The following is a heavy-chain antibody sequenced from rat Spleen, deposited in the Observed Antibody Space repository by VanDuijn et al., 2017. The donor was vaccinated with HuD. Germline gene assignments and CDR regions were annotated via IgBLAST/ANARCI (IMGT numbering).Heavy chain of an antibody. Sequence: QVQLKESGPGLVQPSQTLSLTCTVSGFSLTSNSVHWVRQPPGKGLEWMGGIWGDGSTDYNSALKSRLSISRDTSKSQVFLKMNSLQTDDTAIYYCARERLGPRDYWGQGVMVTVSS. CDR1: GFSLTSNS. V-gene: IGHV2-1*01. CDR2: IWGDGST. CDR3: ARERLGPRDY. D-gene: IGHD4-6*01. J-gene: IGHJ2*01.